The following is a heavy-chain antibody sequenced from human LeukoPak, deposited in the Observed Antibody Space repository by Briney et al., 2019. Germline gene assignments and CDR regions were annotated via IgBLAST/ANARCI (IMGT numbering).Heavy chain of an antibody. CDR1: GGTFSSYA. J-gene: IGHJ4*02. CDR3: ARGPVIAAAGYYFDY. Sequence: ASVKVSCKASGGTFSSYAISWVRQAPGQGLEWMGGIIPIFGTANYAQKFQGRVTFTTDESTSTAYMELSSLRSEDTAVYYCARGPVIAAAGYYFDYWGQGTLVTVSS. V-gene: IGHV1-69*05. D-gene: IGHD6-13*01. CDR2: IIPIFGTA.